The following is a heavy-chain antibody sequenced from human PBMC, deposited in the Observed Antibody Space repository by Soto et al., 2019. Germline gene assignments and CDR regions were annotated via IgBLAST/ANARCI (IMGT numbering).Heavy chain of an antibody. CDR3: AKASGESYPESRVFDQ. J-gene: IGHJ4*02. Sequence: PGGSLRLSCVVSGLTFSRYAMSWVRQAPGKGLEWVSAIINTGGDNLYADSVKARFTISRDSFKNTLYLQMNSLRAEDAAIYYCAKASGESYPESRVFDQWGQGTRVTVSS. CDR1: GLTFSRYA. CDR2: IINTGGDN. D-gene: IGHD1-26*01. V-gene: IGHV3-23*01.